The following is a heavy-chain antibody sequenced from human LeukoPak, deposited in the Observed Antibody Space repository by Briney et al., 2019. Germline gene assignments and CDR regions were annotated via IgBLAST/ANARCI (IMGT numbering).Heavy chain of an antibody. J-gene: IGHJ4*02. CDR3: ASRITGTTSHY. Sequence: GGSLRLSCAASGFTFSSYSMNWVRQAPGKGLEWVSYISSSSSTIYYADSVKGRFTISRDNAKNSLYLQMNSLRAEDTAVYYCASRITGTTSHYWGQGTLVTVSS. V-gene: IGHV3-48*04. CDR2: ISSSSSTI. CDR1: GFTFSSYS. D-gene: IGHD1-20*01.